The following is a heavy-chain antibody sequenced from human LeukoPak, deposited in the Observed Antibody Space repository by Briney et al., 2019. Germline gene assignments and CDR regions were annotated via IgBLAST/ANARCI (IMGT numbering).Heavy chain of an antibody. J-gene: IGHJ4*02. Sequence: SSGTLSLTCAVSGGSISSSNWWSWVRQPPGKGLEWIGEIYHSGSTNYNPSLKSRVTISVDTSKNQFSLKLSSVTAADTAVYYCARDGGSGSYYTRTHSFDYWGQGTLVTVSS. V-gene: IGHV4-4*02. D-gene: IGHD3-10*01. CDR3: ARDGGSGSYYTRTHSFDY. CDR1: GGSISSSNW. CDR2: IYHSGST.